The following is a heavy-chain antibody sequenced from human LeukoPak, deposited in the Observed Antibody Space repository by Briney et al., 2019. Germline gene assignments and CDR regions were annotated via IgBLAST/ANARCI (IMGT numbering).Heavy chain of an antibody. CDR3: ARPAGTTCNHFDY. V-gene: IGHV5-51*01. D-gene: IGHD1-1*01. CDR2: IYPGDSDT. CDR1: GYSFTNYW. J-gene: IGHJ4*02. Sequence: GKSLKISCKCSGYSFTNYWIAWVRQMPGKGLDWMGIIYPGDSDTRYSPSFQGQVTISPDKSTSTAYLQWCSLKASDAAMYYCARPAGTTCNHFDYWGQGTLVTVSS.